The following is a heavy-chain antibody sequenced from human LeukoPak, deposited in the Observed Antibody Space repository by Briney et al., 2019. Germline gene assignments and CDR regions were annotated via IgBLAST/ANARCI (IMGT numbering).Heavy chain of an antibody. J-gene: IGHJ6*02. CDR1: GFTFSSYA. D-gene: IGHD3-22*01. CDR2: ISGSGGST. CDR3: AKDFVYDSSGYSLYYYYGMDV. Sequence: GGSLRLSCAASGFTFSSYAMSWVRQAPGKGLEWVSAISGSGGSTYYADSVKGRFTISRDNSKNTLYLQMNSLRAEDTAVYYCAKDFVYDSSGYSLYYYYGMDVWGQGTTVTVSS. V-gene: IGHV3-23*01.